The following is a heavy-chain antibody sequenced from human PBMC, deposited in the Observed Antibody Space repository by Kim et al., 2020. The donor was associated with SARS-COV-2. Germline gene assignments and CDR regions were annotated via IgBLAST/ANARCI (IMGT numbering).Heavy chain of an antibody. Sequence: SVKVSWKASGGTFSSYAISWVRQAPGQGLEWMGRIIPILGIANYAQKFQGRVTITADKSTSTAYMELSSLRSEDTAVYYCARDVVGATEYYFDYWGQGTLVTVSS. D-gene: IGHD1-26*01. V-gene: IGHV1-69*04. J-gene: IGHJ4*02. CDR3: ARDVVGATEYYFDY. CDR1: GGTFSSYA. CDR2: IIPILGIA.